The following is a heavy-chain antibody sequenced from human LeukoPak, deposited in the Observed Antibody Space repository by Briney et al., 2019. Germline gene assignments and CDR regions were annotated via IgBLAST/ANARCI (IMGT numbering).Heavy chain of an antibody. Sequence: GGSLRLSCAASGFTVINYYMSRVRQAPGKGLDWVSIIDTGVNTYYTDSVKGRFTVSRDSSKNTLYLQMNGLRAEDTAMYYCARDLNYWGQGTLVTVSS. J-gene: IGHJ4*02. V-gene: IGHV3-53*01. CDR3: ARDLNY. CDR2: IDTGVNT. CDR1: GFTVINYY.